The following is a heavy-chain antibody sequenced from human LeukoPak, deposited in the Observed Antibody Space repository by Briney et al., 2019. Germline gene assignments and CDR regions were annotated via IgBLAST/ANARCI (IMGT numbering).Heavy chain of an antibody. CDR3: AKGRGPGGIDRHYIDY. CDR1: RFTFRDYA. V-gene: IGHV3-23*01. J-gene: IGHJ4*02. Sequence: PGGSLRLSCAASRFTFRDYAMNWVRQAPGKGLEWVSSISVSSGNTYYTDSVKGRFTISRDNSKSTLYLQMNSLSAEDTAVYYCAKGRGPGGIDRHYIDYWGQGTLVIVSS. CDR2: ISVSSGNT. D-gene: IGHD2-21*01.